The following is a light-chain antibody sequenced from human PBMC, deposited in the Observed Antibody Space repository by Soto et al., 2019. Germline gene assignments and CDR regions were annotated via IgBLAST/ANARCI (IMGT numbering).Light chain of an antibody. CDR2: AAS. CDR1: QTISSY. J-gene: IGKJ2*01. Sequence: DIQITQSPSSLSSSVGDRVTITCRAIQTISSYLNWYQQRPGKAPKLLIYAASSLQSGVASRFSGSGSGTDFTLTISSLQPEDFATYYCQQSYSAPYTFGQGTKVDIK. V-gene: IGKV1-39*01. CDR3: QQSYSAPYT.